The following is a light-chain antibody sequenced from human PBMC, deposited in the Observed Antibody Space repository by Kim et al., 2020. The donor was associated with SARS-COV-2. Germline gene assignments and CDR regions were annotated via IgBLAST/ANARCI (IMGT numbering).Light chain of an antibody. CDR3: QSADSSGTYWV. CDR2: KDS. CDR1: ALPKQF. J-gene: IGLJ3*02. Sequence: SYELTQPHSVSVSPGQTARITCSGDALPKQFVYWYQQKPGQAPLLVIYKDSERPSGIPERFSGSSSGTTVTLTISGVQAEDETDYYCQSADSSGTYWV. V-gene: IGLV3-25*03.